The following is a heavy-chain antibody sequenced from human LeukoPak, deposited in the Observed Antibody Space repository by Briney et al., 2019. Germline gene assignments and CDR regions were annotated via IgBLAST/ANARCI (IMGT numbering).Heavy chain of an antibody. CDR2: ISNTGGNT. CDR1: GFTFTTYG. J-gene: IGHJ4*02. V-gene: IGHV3-23*01. CDR3: AKEMGHSKPFDY. Sequence: GGSLRLSCAASGFTFTTYGMNWVRQAPGKGLEWVSAISNTGGNTYYASSVRGRFTISRDSSKNTLYLQTDSLRAEDTAVYYCAKEMGHSKPFDYWGQGTLVTVSS. D-gene: IGHD5-18*01.